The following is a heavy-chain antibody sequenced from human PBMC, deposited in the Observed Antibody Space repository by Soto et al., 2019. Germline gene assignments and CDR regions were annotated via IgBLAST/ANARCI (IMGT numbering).Heavy chain of an antibody. V-gene: IGHV3-30*18. CDR2: ISYDGSNK. Sequence: QVQLVESGGGVVQPGRSLRLSCAASGFTFSSYGMHWVRQAPGKGLEWVAVISYDGSNKHYADSVKGRFTISRDNSKNTLYLQMNSLRAEDTAVYYCAKEGGYYGSGSYSVGENYYGMDVWGQGTTVTVSS. CDR3: AKEGGYYGSGSYSVGENYYGMDV. CDR1: GFTFSSYG. J-gene: IGHJ6*02. D-gene: IGHD3-10*01.